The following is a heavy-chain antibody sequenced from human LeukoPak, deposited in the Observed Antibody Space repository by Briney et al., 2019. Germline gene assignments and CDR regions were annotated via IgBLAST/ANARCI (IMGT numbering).Heavy chain of an antibody. CDR3: ARSERGGYSFDY. D-gene: IGHD5-18*01. CDR2: IIPIFGTA. V-gene: IGHV1-69*05. J-gene: IGHJ4*02. Sequence: SVKLSCKASGGTFSSYAISWVRHTPGQGLEWIGRIIPIFGTANYAQKFQGRVTITTDASTSTAYMELSSLRSEDTAVYYCARSERGGYSFDYWGQGTLVTVSS. CDR1: GGTFSSYA.